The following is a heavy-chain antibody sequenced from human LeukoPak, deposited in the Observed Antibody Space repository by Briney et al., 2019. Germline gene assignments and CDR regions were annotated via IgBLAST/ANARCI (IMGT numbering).Heavy chain of an antibody. CDR2: IYTSGST. CDR3: ARYAVYGSGSYYVY. V-gene: IGHV4-4*07. CDR1: GGSISSYY. Sequence: SETLSLTCTVSGGSISSYYWSWIRQPAGKGLEWIGRIYTSGSTNYNPSLKSRVTMSVDTSKNQFSLTLSSVTAADTAVYYCARYAVYGSGSYYVYWGQGTLVTVSS. J-gene: IGHJ4*02. D-gene: IGHD3-10*01.